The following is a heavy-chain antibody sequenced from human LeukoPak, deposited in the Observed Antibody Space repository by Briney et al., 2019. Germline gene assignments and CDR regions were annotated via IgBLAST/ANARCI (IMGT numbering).Heavy chain of an antibody. Sequence: GGSLRLSCAAYGFTFSSYEMNWVRQAPGKGLEWVSYISSSGSTVYYADSVKGRFTISRDNAKNSLYLQMNSLRAEDTAVYYCAELGITMIGGVWGKGTTVTISS. V-gene: IGHV3-48*03. CDR2: ISSSGSTV. D-gene: IGHD3-10*02. J-gene: IGHJ6*04. CDR3: AELGITMIGGV. CDR1: GFTFSSYE.